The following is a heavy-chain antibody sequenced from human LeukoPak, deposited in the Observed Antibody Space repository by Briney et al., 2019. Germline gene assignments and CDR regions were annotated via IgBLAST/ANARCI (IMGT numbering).Heavy chain of an antibody. CDR1: GFTFSSYW. V-gene: IGHV3-7*01. Sequence: GGSLRLSCAASGFTFSSYWMSWVRQAPGKGLEWVANIKQDGSEKYYVDSVKGRFTISRDNAKNSLYLQMNSLRAEDTAVYYCARELGVGVIGDAFDIWGQGTVVTVSS. D-gene: IGHD3-22*01. CDR3: ARELGVGVIGDAFDI. J-gene: IGHJ3*02. CDR2: IKQDGSEK.